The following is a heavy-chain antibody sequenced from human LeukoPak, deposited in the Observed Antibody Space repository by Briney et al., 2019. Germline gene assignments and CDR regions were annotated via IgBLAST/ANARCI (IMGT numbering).Heavy chain of an antibody. CDR2: IKQDGGEK. CDR3: ARDAWDYDILTGGPDY. V-gene: IGHV3-7*01. Sequence: PGGSLRLSCAASGFTFSSYWMSWVRQAPGKGLEWVANIKQDGGEKYYVDSVKGRFTISRDNAKNSLYLQMNSLRAEDTAVYYCARDAWDYDILTGGPDYWGQGTLVTVSS. CDR1: GFTFSSYW. D-gene: IGHD3-9*01. J-gene: IGHJ4*02.